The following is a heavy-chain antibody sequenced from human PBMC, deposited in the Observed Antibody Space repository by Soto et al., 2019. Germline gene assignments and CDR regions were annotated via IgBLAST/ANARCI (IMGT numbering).Heavy chain of an antibody. D-gene: IGHD3-9*01. CDR3: ARLSPEDYFDWLSPTIYFDY. Sequence: SETLSLTCAVYGGSFSGYYWSWIRQPPGKGLEWIGEINHSGSTNYNPSLKSRVTISVDTSKNQFSLKLSSVTAADTAVYYCARLSPEDYFDWLSPTIYFDYWGQGTLVTVSS. V-gene: IGHV4-34*01. CDR1: GGSFSGYY. J-gene: IGHJ4*02. CDR2: INHSGST.